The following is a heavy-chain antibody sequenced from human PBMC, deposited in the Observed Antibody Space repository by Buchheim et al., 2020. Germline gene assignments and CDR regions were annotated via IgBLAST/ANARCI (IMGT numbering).Heavy chain of an antibody. CDR3: ARDRIAVAGTGYYYYYGMDV. V-gene: IGHV4-4*07. CDR2: IYTSGST. D-gene: IGHD6-19*01. Sequence: QVQLQESGPGLVKPSETLSLTCTVSGGSISSYYWSWIRPPAGKGLEWIGRIYTSGSTNYNPSLKSRVTMSVDTSKNQLSLKLSSVTAADTAVYYCARDRIAVAGTGYYYYYGMDVWGQGTT. CDR1: GGSISSYY. J-gene: IGHJ6*02.